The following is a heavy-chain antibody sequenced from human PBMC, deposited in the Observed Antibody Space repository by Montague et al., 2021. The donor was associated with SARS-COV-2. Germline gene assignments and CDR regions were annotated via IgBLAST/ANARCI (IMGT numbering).Heavy chain of an antibody. CDR3: ARGVVAAPPMVDY. Sequence: SETLSLTCSVSGEPISGFFWNWIRQPAGKGLEWIGRIYASGGTDYNPSLESRVTMSVDTSKNQFSLKVNSVTAADTAVYYCARGVVAAPPMVDYWGRGTLVTVSS. V-gene: IGHV4-4*07. CDR2: IYASGGT. D-gene: IGHD2-15*01. CDR1: GEPISGFF. J-gene: IGHJ4*02.